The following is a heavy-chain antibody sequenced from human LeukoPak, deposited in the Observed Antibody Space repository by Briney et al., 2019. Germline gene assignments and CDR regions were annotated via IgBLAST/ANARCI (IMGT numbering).Heavy chain of an antibody. Sequence: GGSLRLSCAASGFTFSNHAMKWVRQAPGKGLEWISDISGSGGTTYYADSVKGRFTISRDNSKNTVFLQMNSLRAEDTAVYYCAKLTRGVWDYFDYWGQGTLVTVSS. V-gene: IGHV3-23*01. CDR3: AKLTRGVWDYFDY. J-gene: IGHJ4*02. CDR1: GFTFSNHA. CDR2: ISGSGGTT. D-gene: IGHD3-16*01.